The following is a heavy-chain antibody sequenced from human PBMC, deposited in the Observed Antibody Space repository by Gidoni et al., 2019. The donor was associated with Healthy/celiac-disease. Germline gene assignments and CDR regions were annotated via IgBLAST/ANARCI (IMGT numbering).Heavy chain of an antibody. CDR2: SYYSGST. D-gene: IGHD3-3*01. V-gene: IGHV4-31*03. Sequence: QVQLQESGPGLVKPSQTLSLTCTVSGGSISSGGSYWSWIRQHPGKGLEWIGYSYYSGSTYYNPSLKSRVTISVDTSKNQFALKLSSVTAADTAVYYCATSARYDFQSVVDYWGQGTLVTVSS. J-gene: IGHJ4*02. CDR1: GGSISSGGSY. CDR3: ATSARYDFQSVVDY.